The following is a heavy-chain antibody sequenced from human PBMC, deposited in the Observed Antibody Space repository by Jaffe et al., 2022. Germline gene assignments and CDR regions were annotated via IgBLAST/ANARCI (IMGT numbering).Heavy chain of an antibody. CDR1: GGSVSSGSYY. J-gene: IGHJ4*02. CDR2: IYYSGST. Sequence: QVQLQESGPGLVKPSETLSLTCTVSGGSVSSGSYYWSWIRQPPGKGLEWIGYIYYSGSTNYNPSLKSRVTISVDTSKNQFSLKLSSVTAADTAVYYCARADYYFDYWGQGTLVTVSS. CDR3: ARADYYFDY. D-gene: IGHD2-21*02. V-gene: IGHV4-61*01.